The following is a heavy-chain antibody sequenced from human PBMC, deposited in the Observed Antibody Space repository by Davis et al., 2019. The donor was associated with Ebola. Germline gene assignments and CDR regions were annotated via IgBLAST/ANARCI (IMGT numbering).Heavy chain of an antibody. J-gene: IGHJ6*03. Sequence: ASVQVSCKASGYTFTSYGISWVRQAPGQGLEWMGWINPNSGGTNYAQKFQGRVTMTRDTSISTAYMELSRLRSDDTAVYYCARDLEGRDGRSWSYYYYYMDVWGKGTTVTVSS. V-gene: IGHV1-2*02. CDR3: ARDLEGRDGRSWSYYYYYMDV. CDR1: GYTFTSYG. CDR2: INPNSGGT. D-gene: IGHD6-13*01.